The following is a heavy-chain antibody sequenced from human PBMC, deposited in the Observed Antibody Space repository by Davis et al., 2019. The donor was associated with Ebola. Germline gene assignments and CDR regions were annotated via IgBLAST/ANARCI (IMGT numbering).Heavy chain of an antibody. J-gene: IGHJ3*02. D-gene: IGHD1-26*01. CDR2: IYSVGTT. V-gene: IGHV3-66*02. CDR1: GFTVGSKY. CDR3: ARDRKGGGRPPWAFHI. Sequence: PGGSLRLSCAVSGFTVGSKYMNWVRQAPGKGLDWVSVIYSVGTTYYADSVRGRFTISRDNSKNTLYQQMNSLRAEDTALYYCARDRKGGGRPPWAFHIWGQGTMVTVSS.